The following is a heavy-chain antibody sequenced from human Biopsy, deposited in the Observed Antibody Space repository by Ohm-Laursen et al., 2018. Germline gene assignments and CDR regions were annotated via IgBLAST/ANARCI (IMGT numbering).Heavy chain of an antibody. CDR1: GGSISSYY. CDR3: ARHAPSYSGSYWGYFDL. V-gene: IGHV4-59*08. Sequence: SDTLSLTWTVSGGSISSYYWSWIRQPPGKGLEWIGYIYYTGSTNYTPSLKCRVTISVDTSMNHLYLRQTFVTAADTAVYYCARHAPSYSGSYWGYFDLWGRGTLVTVSS. J-gene: IGHJ2*01. D-gene: IGHD1-26*01. CDR2: IYYTGST.